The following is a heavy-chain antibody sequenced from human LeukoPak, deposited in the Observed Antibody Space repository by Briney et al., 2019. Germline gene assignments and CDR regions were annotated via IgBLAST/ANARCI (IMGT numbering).Heavy chain of an antibody. CDR1: GFTFSSYA. D-gene: IGHD2-15*01. CDR2: ISGSGGST. CDR3: AKNGYCSGGSCYSLTRRDAFDI. Sequence: GGSLRLSCADSGFTFSSYAMSWVRQAPGKGLEGVSAISGSGGSTYYADSVKGRFTISRDNSKNTLYLQMNSLRAEDTAVYYCAKNGYCSGGSCYSLTRRDAFDIWGQGTMVTVSS. V-gene: IGHV3-23*01. J-gene: IGHJ3*02.